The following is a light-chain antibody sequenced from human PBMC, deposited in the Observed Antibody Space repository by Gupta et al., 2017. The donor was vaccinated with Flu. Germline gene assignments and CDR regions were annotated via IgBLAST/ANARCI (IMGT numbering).Light chain of an antibody. CDR2: SNN. J-gene: IGLJ3*02. V-gene: IGLV1-44*01. CDR3: AAWDDSLNGPWV. Sequence: TISSSGSSSNIGRNTVNWYQQLQGTAPKLIIYSNNQRPSGVPDRFSGSKSGTSASLAISGLQSEDEADYYCAAWDDSLNGPWVFGGGTKLTVL. CDR1: SSNIGRNT.